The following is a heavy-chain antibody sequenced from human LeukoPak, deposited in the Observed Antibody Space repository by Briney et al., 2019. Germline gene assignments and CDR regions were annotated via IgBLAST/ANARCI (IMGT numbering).Heavy chain of an antibody. CDR3: ARIGRVGGYYFDH. V-gene: IGHV4-59*01. J-gene: IGHJ4*02. CDR2: IYYTGST. D-gene: IGHD3-16*01. CDR1: GGSINNYY. Sequence: PSETPSLTCSVSGGSINNYYWIWIRQPPGKGLEWIGYIYYTGSTNYNPSLKSRVTVSVDTPKNQFSLKLRSVTAADTAVYYCARIGRVGGYYFDHWGQGTLVTVSS.